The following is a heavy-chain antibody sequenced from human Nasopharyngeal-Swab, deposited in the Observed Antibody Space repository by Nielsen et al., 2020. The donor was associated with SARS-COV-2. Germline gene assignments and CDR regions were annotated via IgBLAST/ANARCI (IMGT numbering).Heavy chain of an antibody. CDR3: ARARMIVADFFDY. Sequence: GSLRLSCEGSGFTFSTYWMTWVRQAPGKGLEWVANIRHDGSEKYYVDSVEGRFTTSRDNAKNSLYLQMNSLRAEDTAVYYCARARMIVADFFDYWGQGTLVTVSS. D-gene: IGHD3-22*01. V-gene: IGHV3-7*03. J-gene: IGHJ4*02. CDR1: GFTFSTYW. CDR2: IRHDGSEK.